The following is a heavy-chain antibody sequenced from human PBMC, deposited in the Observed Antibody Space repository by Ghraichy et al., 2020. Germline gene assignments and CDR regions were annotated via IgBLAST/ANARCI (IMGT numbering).Heavy chain of an antibody. J-gene: IGHJ5*02. CDR1: GYSISSGYY. Sequence: SQTLSLTCAVSGYSISSGYYWGWIRQPPGKGLEWIGSIYHSGSTYYNPSLKSRVTISVDTSKNQFSLKLSSVTAADTAVYYCARDDQISRSSSWYSWFDPWGQGTLVTVSS. D-gene: IGHD6-13*01. CDR2: IYHSGST. CDR3: ARDDQISRSSSWYSWFDP. V-gene: IGHV4-38-2*02.